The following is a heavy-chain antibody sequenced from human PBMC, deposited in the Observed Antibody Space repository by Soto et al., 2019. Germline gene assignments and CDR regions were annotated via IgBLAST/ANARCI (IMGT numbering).Heavy chain of an antibody. CDR2: IYYSGSP. CDR3: ARVRRGVFDY. D-gene: IGHD1-26*01. CDR1: GGSVSSGSYY. J-gene: IGHJ4*02. V-gene: IGHV4-61*01. Sequence: SDTLSLTCTVSGGSVSSGSYYWSWIRQPPGKGLEWIGYIYYSGSPNYNPSLKSRVTISVDTSKNQFSLKLSSVTAADTAVYYCARVRRGVFDYWGQGTLVTVSS.